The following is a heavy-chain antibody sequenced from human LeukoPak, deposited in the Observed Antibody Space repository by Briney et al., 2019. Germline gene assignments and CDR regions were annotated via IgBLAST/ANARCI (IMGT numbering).Heavy chain of an antibody. D-gene: IGHD3-22*01. Sequence: PGGSLRLSCAASGFTFSNYWMTWVRQAPGKGLEWVANIKHDGSEDYYLDSVKGRFTVSRDNAKNSLYLQMNSLRAEDTALYYCARKLDTMIAVVITYYFDYWGQGTLVTVSS. J-gene: IGHJ4*02. V-gene: IGHV3-7*03. CDR3: ARKLDTMIAVVITYYFDY. CDR2: IKHDGSED. CDR1: GFTFSNYW.